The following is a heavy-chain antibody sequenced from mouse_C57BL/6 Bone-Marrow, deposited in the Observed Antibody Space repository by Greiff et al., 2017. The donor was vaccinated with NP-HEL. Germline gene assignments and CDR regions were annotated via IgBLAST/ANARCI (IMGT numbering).Heavy chain of an antibody. V-gene: IGHV1-53*01. J-gene: IGHJ2*01. CDR1: GYTFTSYW. Sequence: VQLQQPGTELVKPGASVKLSCKASGYTFTSYWMHWVKQRPGQGLEWIGNINPSNGGTNYNEKFKSKATLTVDTSSSTAYMQLSSLTSEDSAVYYCARSRGIYYDYEVYFDYWGQGTTLTVSS. CDR2: INPSNGGT. D-gene: IGHD2-4*01. CDR3: ARSRGIYYDYEVYFDY.